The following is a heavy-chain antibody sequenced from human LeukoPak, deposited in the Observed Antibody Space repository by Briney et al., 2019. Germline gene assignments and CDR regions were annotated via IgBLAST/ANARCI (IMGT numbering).Heavy chain of an antibody. CDR3: ASGGWSYYGINWFDP. V-gene: IGHV4-59*01. CDR2: IYYSGST. Sequence: PSETLSLTCTVSGGSLSSYYWSWIRQPPAKGLEGIGYIYYSGSTNYNPSLKSRVTISVDTSKNQFSLKLSSVTAADTAVYYCASGGWSYYGINWFDPWGQGTLVTVSS. J-gene: IGHJ5*02. D-gene: IGHD1-26*01. CDR1: GGSLSSYY.